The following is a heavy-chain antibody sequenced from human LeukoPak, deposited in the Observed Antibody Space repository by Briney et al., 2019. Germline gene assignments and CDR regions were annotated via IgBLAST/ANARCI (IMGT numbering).Heavy chain of an antibody. CDR2: ISSNGGST. D-gene: IGHD6-25*01. V-gene: IGHV3-64*01. CDR3: ARLTRSSGWERSYYYYGMDV. J-gene: IGHJ6*02. Sequence: PGGSLRLSCAASGFTFSSYAMHWVRQAPGKGLEYVSAISSNGGSTYYANSVKGRFTISRDNSKNTLYLQMGSLRAEDMAVYYCARLTRSSGWERSYYYYGMDVWGQGTTVTVSS. CDR1: GFTFSSYA.